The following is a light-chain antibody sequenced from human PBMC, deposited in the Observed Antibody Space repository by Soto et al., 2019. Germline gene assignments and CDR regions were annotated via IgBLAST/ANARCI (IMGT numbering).Light chain of an antibody. CDR2: AAS. CDR1: QSISSY. CDR3: QHYNSYSEA. V-gene: IGKV1-39*01. Sequence: DIQMTQSPSSLSASVGDRVTITCRASQSISSYLNWYQQKPGKAPKLLIYAASSLQSGVPSRFSGSGSGTDFTITISSLQPEDFATYYCQHYNSYSEAFGQGTKVKIK. J-gene: IGKJ1*01.